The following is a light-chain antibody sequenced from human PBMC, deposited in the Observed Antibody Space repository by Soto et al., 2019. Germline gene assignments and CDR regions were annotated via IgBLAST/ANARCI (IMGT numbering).Light chain of an antibody. Sequence: NFMLTQPHSVSESPGKTVTISCTRSSGSIASNYVQWYHQRPGSAPTIVMYKDNQRPSGVPDRFSGSIDRSSNSATLTISGLKNEDECGVYCQAYESSNWVFGAGTKLTVL. J-gene: IGLJ3*02. CDR2: KDN. V-gene: IGLV6-57*04. CDR1: SGSIASNY. CDR3: QAYESSNWV.